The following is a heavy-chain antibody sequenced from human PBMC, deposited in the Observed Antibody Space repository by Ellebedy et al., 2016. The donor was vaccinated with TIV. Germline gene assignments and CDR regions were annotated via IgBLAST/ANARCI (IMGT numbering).Heavy chain of an antibody. V-gene: IGHV5-51*01. Sequence: GESLKISXKGSGYSFTSYWISWVRQMPGKGLEWMGIIYPGDSDTRYSPSFQGQVTISADKSISTAYLQWSSLKASDTAMYYCARRRYYYDSSGASGWFDPWGQGTLVTVSS. CDR3: ARRRYYYDSSGASGWFDP. J-gene: IGHJ5*02. CDR1: GYSFTSYW. CDR2: IYPGDSDT. D-gene: IGHD3-22*01.